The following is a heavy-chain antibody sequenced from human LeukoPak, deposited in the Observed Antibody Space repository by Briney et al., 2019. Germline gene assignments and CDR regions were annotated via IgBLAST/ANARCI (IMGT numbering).Heavy chain of an antibody. V-gene: IGHV4-59*01. J-gene: IGHJ4*02. CDR2: ISDSGST. Sequence: SETLSLTCTVSGGSISSYYCSWIRQPPGKGLESIGYISDSGSTSYNPSLKSRVTISVDTSKNQFSLKLRSVTAADTAVYYCARVRGYCSSTSCYALDYWGQGTLVTVSP. CDR3: ARVRGYCSSTSCYALDY. D-gene: IGHD2-2*01. CDR1: GGSISSYY.